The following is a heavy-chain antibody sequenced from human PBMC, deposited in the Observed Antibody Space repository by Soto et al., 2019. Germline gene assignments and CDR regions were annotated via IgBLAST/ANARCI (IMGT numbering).Heavy chain of an antibody. Sequence: EVQLVESGGGMVRPGGSLRLSCAASGFTFSRYSMNWVRQAPGKGLEWVSSICSITNYIYYADSMKGRFTVSRDNAKNSVYLDMNSLIAEDTAVYYCARASEDLTSNFAYWGQGTLVTVSS. CDR3: ARASEDLTSNFAY. J-gene: IGHJ4*02. CDR2: ICSITNYI. D-gene: IGHD6-6*01. CDR1: GFTFSRYS. V-gene: IGHV3-21*01.